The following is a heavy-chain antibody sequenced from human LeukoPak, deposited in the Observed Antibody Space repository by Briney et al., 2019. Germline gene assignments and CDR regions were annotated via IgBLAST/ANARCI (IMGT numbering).Heavy chain of an antibody. J-gene: IGHJ4*02. V-gene: IGHV4-4*02. Sequence: SETLSLTCAVSGGSISSSNWWSWVRQPPGKGLEWIGEIYHSGRTNYTPSLKSRVTISVDTSNNQFSLKLSSVTAADTAVYYCARGQYYYDSSGYREESDYWGQGTLVTVSS. CDR2: IYHSGRT. CDR1: GGSISSSNW. D-gene: IGHD3-22*01. CDR3: ARGQYYYDSSGYREESDY.